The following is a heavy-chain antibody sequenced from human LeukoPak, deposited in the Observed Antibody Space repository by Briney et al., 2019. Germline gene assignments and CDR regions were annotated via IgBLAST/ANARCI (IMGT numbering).Heavy chain of an antibody. CDR1: GGSISSYY. CDR3: ARVKAGFYYFDY. D-gene: IGHD6-19*01. J-gene: IGHJ4*02. CDR2: IYYSGGT. V-gene: IGHV4-59*01. Sequence: PSETLSLTCTVSGGSISSYYWSWIRQPPGKGLEWIGYIYYSGGTNYNPSLKSRVTISVDTSKNQFSLKLSSVTAADTAVYYCARVKAGFYYFDYWGQGTLVTVSS.